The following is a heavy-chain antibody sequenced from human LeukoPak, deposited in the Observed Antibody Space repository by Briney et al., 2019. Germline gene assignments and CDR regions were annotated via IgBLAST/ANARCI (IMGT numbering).Heavy chain of an antibody. Sequence: SETLSLTCTVSGGSISSSSYYWGWIRQPPGKGLEWIGSIYYSGSTYYNPSLKSRVTISVDTSKNQFSLKLSSVTAADTAVYYYARLKTETWGQGTLVTVSS. V-gene: IGHV4-39*01. CDR3: ARLKTET. D-gene: IGHD2-21*02. CDR2: IYYSGST. J-gene: IGHJ5*02. CDR1: GGSISSSSYY.